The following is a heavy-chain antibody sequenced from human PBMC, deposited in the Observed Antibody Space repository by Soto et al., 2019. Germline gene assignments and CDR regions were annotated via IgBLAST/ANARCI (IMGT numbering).Heavy chain of an antibody. CDR3: ITGAPRRGISPMAH. D-gene: IGHD1-20*01. Sequence: GGSLRLSCEVSGLAFSTYWMHWVRQAPGKGLVWVARINFDGSTTTYADSVKGRFIIPRDNSKNTLFVQMDSLRVDDTVVYYCITGAPRRGISPMAHWGQGTLVTVSS. CDR1: GLAFSTYW. CDR2: INFDGSTT. V-gene: IGHV3-74*01. J-gene: IGHJ4*02.